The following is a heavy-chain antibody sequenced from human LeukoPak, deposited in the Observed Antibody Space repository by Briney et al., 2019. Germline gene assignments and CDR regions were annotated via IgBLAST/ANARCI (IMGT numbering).Heavy chain of an antibody. V-gene: IGHV4-59*11. Sequence: SETLSLTCTVSGDSFSSHYWTWIRQPPGKGLEWIGYISYRGSTNYNPSLKSGVTIPIDTSKNQFCLRLSSVTAADTAVYYCARDLVTVTKGFDIWGQGTMVSVSS. CDR3: ARDLVTVTKGFDI. CDR2: ISYRGST. CDR1: GDSFSSHY. D-gene: IGHD4-17*01. J-gene: IGHJ3*02.